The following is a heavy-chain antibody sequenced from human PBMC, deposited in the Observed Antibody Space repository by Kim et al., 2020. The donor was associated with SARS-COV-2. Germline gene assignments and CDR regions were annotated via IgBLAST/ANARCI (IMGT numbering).Heavy chain of an antibody. D-gene: IGHD3-10*01. V-gene: IGHV3-30*18. CDR1: GFTFNNYA. J-gene: IGHJ3*01. CDR3: AKQISFFWFGKGLSTFDV. Sequence: GGSLRLSCGASGFTFNNYAMHWVRQAPGKGLEWVAVISYDGSINYYADSVKGHFTVSGKWSNNILYQHMSILGADATALYYSAKQISFFWFGKGLSTFDV. CDR2: ISYDGSIN.